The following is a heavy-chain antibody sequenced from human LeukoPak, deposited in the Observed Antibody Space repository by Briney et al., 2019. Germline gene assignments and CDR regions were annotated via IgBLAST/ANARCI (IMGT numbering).Heavy chain of an antibody. Sequence: ASVKVSCKASGYTFTGYYMHWVRQAPGQGLEWMGWINPNSGGTNYAQKFQGGVTMTRDTSISTAYMELSRLRSDDTAVYYCARVNGYSYGYFDYWGQGTLVTVSS. CDR1: GYTFTGYY. CDR3: ARVNGYSYGYFDY. V-gene: IGHV1-2*02. CDR2: INPNSGGT. J-gene: IGHJ4*02. D-gene: IGHD5-18*01.